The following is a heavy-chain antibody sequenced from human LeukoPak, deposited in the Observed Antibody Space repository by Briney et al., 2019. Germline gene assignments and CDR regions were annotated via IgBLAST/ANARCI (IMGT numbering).Heavy chain of an antibody. CDR2: IIPIFGTA. CDR3: ARDRRGYSYGPTHFDY. Sequence: SVKVSCKASGGTFSSYAISWVRQAPGQGLEWMGGIIPIFGTANYAQKFQGRVTITADESTSTAYMELSSLRSEDTAVYYCARDRRGYSYGPTHFDYWGQGTLVTVSS. D-gene: IGHD5-18*01. J-gene: IGHJ4*02. V-gene: IGHV1-69*13. CDR1: GGTFSSYA.